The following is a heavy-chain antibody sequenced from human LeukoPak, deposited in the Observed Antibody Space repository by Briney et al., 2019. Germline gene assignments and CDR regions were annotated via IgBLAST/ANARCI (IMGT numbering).Heavy chain of an antibody. J-gene: IGHJ4*02. V-gene: IGHV3-30*02. CDR2: IRYDGSNK. D-gene: IGHD4-23*01. Sequence: GGSLRLSCAASGFTFSSYGMHWVRQAPGKGLEWVAFIRYDGSNKYYADSVKGRFTISRDNSKSTLYLQMNSLRAEDTAVYYCAKDRGLRWYQFDYWGQGTLVTVSS. CDR3: AKDRGLRWYQFDY. CDR1: GFTFSSYG.